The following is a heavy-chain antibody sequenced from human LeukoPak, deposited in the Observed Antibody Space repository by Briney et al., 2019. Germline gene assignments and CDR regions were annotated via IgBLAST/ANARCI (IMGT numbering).Heavy chain of an antibody. D-gene: IGHD5-24*01. CDR2: ISSSSSYI. Sequence: GGSLRLSCAASGFTFSSYSMNWVRQAPGKGLEWVSSISSSSSYIYYADSVKGRFTISRGNAKNSLYLQMNSLRAEDTAVYYCARDLERGFAYWGQGTLVTVSS. J-gene: IGHJ4*02. V-gene: IGHV3-21*01. CDR1: GFTFSSYS. CDR3: ARDLERGFAY.